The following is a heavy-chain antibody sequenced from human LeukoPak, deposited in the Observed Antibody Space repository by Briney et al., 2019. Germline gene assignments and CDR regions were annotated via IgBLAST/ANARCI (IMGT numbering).Heavy chain of an antibody. CDR1: GGSFSGYY. CDR3: ARAPSSGYSFDP. D-gene: IGHD3-22*01. CDR2: ISHSGST. Sequence: SETLSLTCAVYGGSFSGYYWSWIRQPPGKGLEWIGEISHSGSTNYNPSLKSRVTISVDTSKNQFSLKLSSVTAADTAVYYCARAPSSGYSFDPWGQGTLVTVSS. V-gene: IGHV4-34*01. J-gene: IGHJ5*02.